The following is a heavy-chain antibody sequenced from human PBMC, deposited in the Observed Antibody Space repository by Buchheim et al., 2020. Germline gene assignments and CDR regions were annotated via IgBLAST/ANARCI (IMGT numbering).Heavy chain of an antibody. Sequence: EVQLLESGGGLVQPGESLRLSCAASGFTFSTFAMSWVRLAPGKGLQWVSAISGSAGSTFYADSVKGRVTIYRDNSKSTLSMQMNSLTAEDTAVYYCAKTAYGWEYFDYWGQGTL. D-gene: IGHD6-19*01. CDR1: GFTFSTFA. J-gene: IGHJ4*02. CDR3: AKTAYGWEYFDY. V-gene: IGHV3-23*01. CDR2: ISGSAGST.